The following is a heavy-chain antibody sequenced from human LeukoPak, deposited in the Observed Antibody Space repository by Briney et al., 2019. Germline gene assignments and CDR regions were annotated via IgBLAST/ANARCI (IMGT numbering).Heavy chain of an antibody. J-gene: IGHJ4*02. CDR2: ICPDGTGI. V-gene: IGHV3-74*01. CDR3: VRDFRSADY. CDR1: GFIFSFYC. Sequence: GGSLGLSCAASGFIFSFYCMHWVRQAPGKGPMWVSRICPDGTGISYADSVKARFTTSRDNAKNTVYLQMNSLREEDTAVYYCVRDFRSADYWGQGTLVTVSS.